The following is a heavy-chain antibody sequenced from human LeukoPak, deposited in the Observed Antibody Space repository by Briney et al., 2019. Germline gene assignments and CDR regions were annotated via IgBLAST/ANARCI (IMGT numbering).Heavy chain of an antibody. CDR3: ARMHQYGSGSYYKLDY. V-gene: IGHV2-70*11. J-gene: IGHJ4*02. D-gene: IGHD3-10*01. CDR2: IDWDDDK. Sequence: SGPALVKPTQTLTLTCTFSGFSLSTSGMCVSWIRQPPGKALEWLARIDWDDDKYYSTSLKTRLTISKDTSKNQVVLTMTNMDPVDTATYYCARMHQYGSGSYYKLDYWGQGTLVTVS. CDR1: GFSLSTSGMC.